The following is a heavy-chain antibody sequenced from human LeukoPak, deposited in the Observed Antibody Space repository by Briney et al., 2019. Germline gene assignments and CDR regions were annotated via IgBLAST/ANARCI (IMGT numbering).Heavy chain of an antibody. J-gene: IGHJ4*02. D-gene: IGHD3-16*01. CDR1: VGTFSSYA. V-gene: IGHV1-69*13. CDR2: IIPIFGTA. Sequence: ASVKVSCKASVGTFSSYAISWVRQAPGQGLEWMGGIIPIFGTANYAQKFQGRVTITADESTSTAYMELSSLRSEDTAVYYCARASAGGPLWSADSWGQGTLVTVSS. CDR3: ARASAGGPLWSADS.